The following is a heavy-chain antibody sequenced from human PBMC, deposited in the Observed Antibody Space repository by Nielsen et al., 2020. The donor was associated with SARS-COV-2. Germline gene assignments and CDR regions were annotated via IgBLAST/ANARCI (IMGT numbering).Heavy chain of an antibody. CDR2: IRSKTSDYAT. CDR3: TRVNPTSGSWFDAFDI. V-gene: IGHV3-73*01. CDR1: GFSFSDSS. D-gene: IGHD1-26*01. J-gene: IGHJ3*02. Sequence: GGSLRLSCAASGFSFSDSSMHWVRQASGKGLEWLGRIRSKTSDYATEYPASLKGRFIISRDDSKNTAYLLMNSLKIDDTAMYYCTRVNPTSGSWFDAFDIWGQGTVVTVSS.